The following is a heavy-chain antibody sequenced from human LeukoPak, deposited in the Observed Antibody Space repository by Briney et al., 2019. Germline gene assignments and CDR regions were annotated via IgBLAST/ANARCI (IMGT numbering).Heavy chain of an antibody. CDR2: IIPIFGIA. CDR3: ARDSRTTDYYYYGMDV. CDR1: GGNFSSYA. Sequence: SVKVSCKAAGGNFSSYAISWVRQAPGQGLEWMGRIIPIFGIANYAQKFQGRVTITADKSTSTAYMELSSLRSEDTAVYYCARDSRTTDYYYYGMDVWGQGTTVTVSS. V-gene: IGHV1-69*04. D-gene: IGHD1-1*01. J-gene: IGHJ6*02.